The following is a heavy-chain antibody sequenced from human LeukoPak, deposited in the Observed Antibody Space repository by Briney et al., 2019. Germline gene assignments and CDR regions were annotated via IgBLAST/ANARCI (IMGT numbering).Heavy chain of an antibody. Sequence: GGSLRLSCAASGFTVSSNYMSWVRQAPGKGLEWVSVIYSGGSTYYADSVKGRFTISRHNSKNTLYLQMNSLRAEDTAVYYCARVGRKRDNWFDPWGQGTLVTVSS. CDR1: GFTVSSNY. V-gene: IGHV3-53*04. J-gene: IGHJ5*02. CDR3: ARVGRKRDNWFDP. CDR2: IYSGGST. D-gene: IGHD2-15*01.